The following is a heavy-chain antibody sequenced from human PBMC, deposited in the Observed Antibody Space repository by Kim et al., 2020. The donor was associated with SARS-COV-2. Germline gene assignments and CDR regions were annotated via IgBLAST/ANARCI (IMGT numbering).Heavy chain of an antibody. D-gene: IGHD3-10*01. CDR1: GYTFTNYA. Sequence: ASVKVSCKTDGYTFTNYAMHWVRQAPGQGLEWMGWISTSSGNPTYAQGFTGRFVFSLDTSVSTAYLQITGLKAEDTAVYYCARDYYASGSLARFDPWGQG. CDR3: ARDYYASGSLARFDP. J-gene: IGHJ5*02. CDR2: ISTSSGNP. V-gene: IGHV7-4-1*02.